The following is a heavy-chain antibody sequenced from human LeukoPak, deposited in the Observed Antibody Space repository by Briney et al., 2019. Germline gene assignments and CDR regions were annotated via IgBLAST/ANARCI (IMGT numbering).Heavy chain of an antibody. Sequence: ASVKVSCKASGYTFTGYYMHWVRQAPGQGLEWMGWINPNSGGTNYAQMFQGRVTMTRDTSISTACMELSRLRSDDTAVYYCVRWELRLDAFDIWGQGTMVTVSS. CDR2: INPNSGGT. V-gene: IGHV1-2*02. CDR3: VRWELRLDAFDI. D-gene: IGHD1-26*01. J-gene: IGHJ3*02. CDR1: GYTFTGYY.